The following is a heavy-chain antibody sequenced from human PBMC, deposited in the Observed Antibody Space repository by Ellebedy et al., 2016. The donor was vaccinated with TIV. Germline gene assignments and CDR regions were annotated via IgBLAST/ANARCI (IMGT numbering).Heavy chain of an antibody. CDR1: GFTFSRYA. CDR3: ALYCTAGRCGWFDP. D-gene: IGHD2-8*02. J-gene: IGHJ5*02. CDR2: IFGSGGGI. Sequence: PGGSLRLSCAASGFTFSRYAMAWVRQAPGKGLEWVSGIFGSGGGISYADSVKGRFTISRDNSKNTLYLQINSLRVEDSAVYYCALYCTAGRCGWFDPWGQGTQVTVCS. V-gene: IGHV3-23*01.